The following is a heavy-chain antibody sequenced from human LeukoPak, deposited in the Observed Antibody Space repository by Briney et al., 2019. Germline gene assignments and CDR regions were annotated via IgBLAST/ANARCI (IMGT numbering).Heavy chain of an antibody. CDR3: AKEGSGSGTYFDS. Sequence: GGSLRLSCAASGFTFSPYSVHWVRQAPGKGMEWVEVASSDGNTKYYADSVKGRFTISRDNSKNTLYLQMNSLRTEDTAVYYCAKEGSGSGTYFDSWGQGTLVTVSS. CDR1: GFTFSPYS. V-gene: IGHV3-30*04. CDR2: ASSDGNTK. D-gene: IGHD1-26*01. J-gene: IGHJ4*02.